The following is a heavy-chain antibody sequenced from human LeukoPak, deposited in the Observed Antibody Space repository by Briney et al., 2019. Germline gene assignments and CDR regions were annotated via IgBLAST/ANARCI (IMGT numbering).Heavy chain of an antibody. J-gene: IGHJ4*02. CDR2: IYSGGST. Sequence: GGSLRLSCAASGFTVSSIYMSWVRQAPGKGLEWVSVIYSGGSTYYADSVKGRFTISRDNSKNTLYLQMNSLRAEDTAVYYCASSYDSSGYYDYWGQGTLVIVSS. CDR3: ASSYDSSGYYDY. V-gene: IGHV3-53*01. CDR1: GFTVSSIY. D-gene: IGHD3-22*01.